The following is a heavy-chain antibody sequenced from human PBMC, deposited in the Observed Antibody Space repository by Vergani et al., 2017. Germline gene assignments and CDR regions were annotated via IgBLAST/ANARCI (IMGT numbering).Heavy chain of an antibody. J-gene: IGHJ5*02. CDR1: GFTVSSNH. V-gene: IGHV3-66*02. CDR3: ARGQKWSLQGDWFDP. Sequence: EVQLVESGGGLVQPGGSLTLSCAASGFTVSSNHMTWVRQAPGKGLEWVSLIYSAGNSYYADSVKDRFTISIDTSMNTLYLQMNSLRPEDTAVYYCARGQKWSLQGDWFDPWGQGTLVTVSS. D-gene: IGHD2-21*02. CDR2: IYSAGNS.